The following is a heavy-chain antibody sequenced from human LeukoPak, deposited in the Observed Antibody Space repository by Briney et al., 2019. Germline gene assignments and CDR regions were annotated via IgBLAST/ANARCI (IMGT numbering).Heavy chain of an antibody. Sequence: GGSLRLSCAASGFTFSSYAMSWVRQAPGKGLEWVSAISGSGGSTYYADSVKGRSTISRDNSKNTLYLQMNSLRAEDTAVYYCATQQLEAYYFDYWGQGTLVTVSS. V-gene: IGHV3-23*01. CDR1: GFTFSSYA. D-gene: IGHD6-13*01. J-gene: IGHJ4*02. CDR2: ISGSGGST. CDR3: ATQQLEAYYFDY.